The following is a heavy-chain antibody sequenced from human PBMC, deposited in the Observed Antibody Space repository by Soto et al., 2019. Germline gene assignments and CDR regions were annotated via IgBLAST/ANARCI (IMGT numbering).Heavy chain of an antibody. D-gene: IGHD6-13*01. CDR2: IYYSGST. J-gene: IGHJ4*02. Sequence: SQTLSLTCTVSGGSISSYYWSWIRQPPGKGLEWIGYIYYSGSTNYNPSLKSRVTISVDTSKNQFSLKLSSVTAADTAVYYCARHIGYSSSPSFDYWGQGTLVTLSS. V-gene: IGHV4-59*08. CDR1: GGSISSYY. CDR3: ARHIGYSSSPSFDY.